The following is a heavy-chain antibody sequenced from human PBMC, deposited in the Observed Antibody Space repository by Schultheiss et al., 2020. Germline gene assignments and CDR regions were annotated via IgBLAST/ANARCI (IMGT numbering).Heavy chain of an antibody. CDR1: GFTFSDYY. CDR2: ISGSGGST. CDR3: ARDRGGAARYNWFDP. J-gene: IGHJ5*02. Sequence: GGSLRLSCTASGFTFSDYYMSWIRQAPGKGLEWVSAISGSGGSTYYADSVKGRFTISRDNSKNTLYLQMNSLRAEDTAVYYCARDRGGAARYNWFDPWGQGTLVTVSS. D-gene: IGHD6-6*01. V-gene: IGHV3-23*01.